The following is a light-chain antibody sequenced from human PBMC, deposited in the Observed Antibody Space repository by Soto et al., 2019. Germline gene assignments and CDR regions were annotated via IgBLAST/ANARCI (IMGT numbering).Light chain of an antibody. V-gene: IGLV2-14*01. CDR3: SSYGSTSARYV. Sequence: QSALAQPASVSGSPGQSITISCTGTSSDVGAYNYVSWYHQHPGKAPKLMIYEVRGRPSGVSNRFSGSKSGNTASLTISGLQAEDEGDYFCSSYGSTSARYVFGTGPKVTVL. CDR1: SSDVGAYNY. J-gene: IGLJ1*01. CDR2: EVR.